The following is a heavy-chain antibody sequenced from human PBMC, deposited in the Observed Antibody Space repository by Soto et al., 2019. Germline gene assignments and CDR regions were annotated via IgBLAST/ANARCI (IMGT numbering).Heavy chain of an antibody. J-gene: IGHJ4*02. D-gene: IGHD4-17*01. CDR3: AKSAPMDAGDKYYYDF. CDR2: IIPFFGTA. Sequence: SVKVSCKASGGTFGTFGISWVRQAPGQGLEWMGGIIPFFGTARYSQKFEDRITITADESTNTVYMDLRSLTSEDTAIYYCAKSAPMDAGDKYYYDFWGQGALVTVSS. V-gene: IGHV1-69*13. CDR1: GGTFGTFG.